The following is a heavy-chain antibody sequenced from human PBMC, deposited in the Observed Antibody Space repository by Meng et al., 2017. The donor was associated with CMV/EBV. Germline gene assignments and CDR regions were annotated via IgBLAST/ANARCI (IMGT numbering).Heavy chain of an antibody. V-gene: IGHV3-48*03. D-gene: IGHD6-6*01. Sequence: GGSLRLSCAASGFTFSSYEMNWVRQAPGKGLEWVSYISSSGSTIYYADSVKGRFTISRDNAKNSLYLQMNSLRAEDTAVYYCARGAYSSSSSPLFFGYYYGMDVWGQGTTVTVSS. J-gene: IGHJ6*02. CDR1: GFTFSSYE. CDR3: ARGAYSSSSSPLFFGYYYGMDV. CDR2: ISSSGSTI.